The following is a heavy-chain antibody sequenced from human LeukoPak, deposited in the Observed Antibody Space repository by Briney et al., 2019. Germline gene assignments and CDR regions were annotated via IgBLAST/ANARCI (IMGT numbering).Heavy chain of an antibody. CDR1: GGSISSYY. CDR3: ARGPNWGPYYMDV. J-gene: IGHJ6*03. D-gene: IGHD7-27*01. Sequence: SETLSLTCAVYGGSISSYYWSWIRQPPGKGLEWIGYIYYSGSTNYNPSLKSRVTISVDTSKNQFSLKLSSVTAADTAVYYCARGPNWGPYYMDVWGKGTTVTVSS. V-gene: IGHV4-59*01. CDR2: IYYSGST.